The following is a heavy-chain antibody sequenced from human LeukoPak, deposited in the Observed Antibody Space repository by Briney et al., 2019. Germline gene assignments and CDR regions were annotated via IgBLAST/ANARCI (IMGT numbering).Heavy chain of an antibody. J-gene: IGHJ4*02. Sequence: GRSLRLSCAASGFTFDDYAMHWVRHAPGKGLEWVSGISWNSGSIGYADSVKGRFTISRDNAKNSLYLQMNSLRAEDTAVYYCARVGDPTILEFDYGGQGTLVTVSS. CDR1: GFTFDDYA. CDR2: ISWNSGSI. V-gene: IGHV3-9*01. CDR3: ARVGDPTILEFDY. D-gene: IGHD3-3*01.